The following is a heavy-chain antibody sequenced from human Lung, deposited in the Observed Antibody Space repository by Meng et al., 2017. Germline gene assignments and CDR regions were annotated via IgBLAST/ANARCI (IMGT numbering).Heavy chain of an antibody. Sequence: QVHPVQSGAEVKKPGAPGTVPCKSSDYTFTGYGVSWVRQAPGQGLEWMAWLGAHDGDRSHAPRFQGRVTVTADRLTATSFMELRNLRYDDTAVYYCARGTPGRSYSDFWGQGTLVTVSS. CDR2: LGAHDGDR. J-gene: IGHJ4*02. CDR1: DYTFTGYG. CDR3: ARGTPGRSYSDF. V-gene: IGHV1-18*04. D-gene: IGHD3-10*01.